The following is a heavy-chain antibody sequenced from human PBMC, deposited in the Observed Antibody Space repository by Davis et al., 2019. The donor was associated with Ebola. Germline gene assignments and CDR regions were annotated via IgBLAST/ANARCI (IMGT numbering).Heavy chain of an antibody. CDR3: ARDGLWELLHSFDI. CDR1: GYSINSGYY. V-gene: IGHV4-38-2*02. J-gene: IGHJ3*02. D-gene: IGHD1-26*01. CDR2: IYHSGRT. Sequence: PSETLSPTCTVPGYSINSGYYWGWIRQSPGKGLEWIGSIYHSGRTSYKPSLQSRVTISVDTSKTQFSLRLTSVTAADTAVYYCARDGLWELLHSFDIWGQGTMVTVSS.